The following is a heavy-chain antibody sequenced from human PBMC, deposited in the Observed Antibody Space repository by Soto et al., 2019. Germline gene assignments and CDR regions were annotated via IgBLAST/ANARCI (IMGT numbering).Heavy chain of an antibody. D-gene: IGHD3-10*01. CDR1: GDSISSNTW. J-gene: IGHJ6*02. CDR3: ASQRLLVVRGKNYGMDV. CDR2: IYHSGTT. V-gene: IGHV4-4*02. Sequence: SETLSLTCAVSGDSISSNTWWAWVRQPPGKGLEWIGEIYHSGTTNYSPPLQSRLTISLDKSTNQFSLDLRSVTAADTAVYFCASQRLLVVRGKNYGMDVWGQGTTVTV.